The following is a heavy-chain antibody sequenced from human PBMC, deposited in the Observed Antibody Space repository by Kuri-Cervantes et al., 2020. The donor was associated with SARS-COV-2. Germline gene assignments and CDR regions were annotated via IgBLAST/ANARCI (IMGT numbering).Heavy chain of an antibody. D-gene: IGHD3-3*01. CDR2: IYYSGST. CDR1: GCSISSSSYY. CDR3: ARQMMSSITIFGVVITRNWFDP. V-gene: IGHV4-39*01. J-gene: IGHJ5*02. Sequence: SETLSLTCTVSGCSISSSSYYWGWIRQPPGKGLVWIGSIYYSGSTYYNPSLKSRVTISVDTSKNQFSLKLSSVTAADTAVYYCARQMMSSITIFGVVITRNWFDPWGQGTLVTVSS.